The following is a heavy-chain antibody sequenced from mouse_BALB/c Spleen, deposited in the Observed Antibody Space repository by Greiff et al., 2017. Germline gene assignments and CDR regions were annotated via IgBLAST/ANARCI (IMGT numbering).Heavy chain of an antibody. Sequence: EVQLVESGGGLVQPKGSLKLSCAASGFTFNTYAMNWVRQAPGKGLEWVARIRSKSNNYATYYADSVKDRFTISRDDSQSMLYLQMNNLKTEDTAMYYCVRHAYYYGSRDYYAMDYWGQGTSVTVSA. CDR2: IRSKSNNYAT. CDR1: GFTFNTYA. D-gene: IGHD1-1*01. J-gene: IGHJ4*01. CDR3: VRHAYYYGSRDYYAMDY. V-gene: IGHV10-1*02.